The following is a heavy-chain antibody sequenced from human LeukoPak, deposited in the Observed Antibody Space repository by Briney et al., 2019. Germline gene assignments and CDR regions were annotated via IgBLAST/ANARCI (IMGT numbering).Heavy chain of an antibody. CDR2: INPSGGST. CDR1: GYTFTGYY. J-gene: IGHJ6*02. Sequence: ASVKVSCKASGYTFTGYYMHWVRQAPGQGLEWMGIINPSGGSTSYAQKFQGRVTITRDTSTSTVYMELSSLRSEDTAVYYCARKSLKFSSSPYYYYYGMDVWGQGTTVTVSS. CDR3: ARKSLKFSSSPYYYYYGMDV. D-gene: IGHD6-6*01. V-gene: IGHV1-46*01.